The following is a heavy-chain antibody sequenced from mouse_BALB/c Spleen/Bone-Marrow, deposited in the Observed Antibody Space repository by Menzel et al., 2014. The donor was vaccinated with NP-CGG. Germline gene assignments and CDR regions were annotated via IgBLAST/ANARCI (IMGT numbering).Heavy chain of an antibody. CDR3: ARSGVPYAMDY. V-gene: IGHV1S29*02. CDR2: IYPYNGGT. Sequence: VQLQQSGPELVKPGASVKISCKASGYTFTDYNMHWVKQSHGKSLEWIGYIYPYNGGTGHNQKFKSKATLTVDNSSSTAYMELRSLTSEDSAVYYCARSGVPYAMDYWGQGTSVTVSS. D-gene: IGHD3-1*01. CDR1: GYTFTDYN. J-gene: IGHJ4*01.